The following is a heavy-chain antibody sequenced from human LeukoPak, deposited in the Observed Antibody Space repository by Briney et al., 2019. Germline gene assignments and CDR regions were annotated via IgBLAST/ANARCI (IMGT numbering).Heavy chain of an antibody. CDR2: ISTGGRTV. V-gene: IGHV3-48*03. Sequence: GGSLRLSCAASGFTFSDYEMNWVRQAPGKGLEWLSYISTGGRTVKYADSVKGRFTVSRDNARSSLFLQMSNLRVEDTAVYFCARGATVTYYFDHWGQGALVAVSS. J-gene: IGHJ4*02. CDR3: ARGATVTYYFDH. D-gene: IGHD4-17*01. CDR1: GFTFSDYE.